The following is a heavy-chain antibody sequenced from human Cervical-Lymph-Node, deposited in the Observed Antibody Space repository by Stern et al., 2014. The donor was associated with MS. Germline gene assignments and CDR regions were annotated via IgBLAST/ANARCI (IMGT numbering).Heavy chain of an antibody. CDR1: GGTFSSYA. D-gene: IGHD5-18*01. V-gene: IGHV1-69*09. CDR2: IIPILAIA. CDR3: ARDRETRHTWIQLWQSSRYYFDY. J-gene: IGHJ4*02. Sequence: VQLVESGAEVKKPGSSVKVSCKASGGTFSSYAISWVRQAPGQGLEWMGRIIPILAIANYAQKFQGRVTITADKSTSTAYMELSSLRSEDTAVYYCARDRETRHTWIQLWQSSRYYFDYWGQGTLVTVSS.